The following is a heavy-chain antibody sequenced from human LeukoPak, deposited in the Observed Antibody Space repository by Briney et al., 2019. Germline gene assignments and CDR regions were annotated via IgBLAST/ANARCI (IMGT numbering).Heavy chain of an antibody. CDR1: GGTFSSYA. CDR2: IIPILGIA. CDR3: ASHRRITIFGVVEDWFDP. D-gene: IGHD3-3*01. J-gene: IGHJ5*02. Sequence: SVKVSCKASGGTFSSYAISLVRQAPGQGLEWMGRIIPILGIANYAQKFQGRVTITADKSTSTAYMELSSLRSEDTAVYYCASHRRITIFGVVEDWFDPWGQGTLVTVSS. V-gene: IGHV1-69*04.